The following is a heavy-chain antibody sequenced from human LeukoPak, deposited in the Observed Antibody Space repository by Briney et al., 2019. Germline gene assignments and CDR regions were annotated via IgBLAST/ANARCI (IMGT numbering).Heavy chain of an antibody. CDR3: ARVGSSSWYERDAFDI. CDR2: IIPIFGTA. Sequence: SVKVSCKASGYTFTSYGISWVRQAPGQGLEWMGGIIPIFGTANYARKFQGRVTITTDESTSTAYMELSSLRSEDTAVYYCARVGSSSWYERDAFDIWGQGTMVTVSS. D-gene: IGHD6-13*01. CDR1: GYTFTSYG. V-gene: IGHV1-69*05. J-gene: IGHJ3*02.